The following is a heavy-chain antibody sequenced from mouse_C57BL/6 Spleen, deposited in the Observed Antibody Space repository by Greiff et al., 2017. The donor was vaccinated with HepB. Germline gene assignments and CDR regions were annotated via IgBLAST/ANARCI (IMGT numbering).Heavy chain of an antibody. J-gene: IGHJ3*01. CDR3: ARSNYGSSYGAY. CDR1: GYTFTSYW. D-gene: IGHD1-1*01. Sequence: VQLQQPGAELVKPGASVKLSCKASGYTFTSYWMQWVKQRPGQGLEWIGEIDPSDSYTNYNQKFKGKATLTVDTASSTAYMQLSSLTSEDSAVYYCARSNYGSSYGAYWGQGTLVTVSA. V-gene: IGHV1-50*01. CDR2: IDPSDSYT.